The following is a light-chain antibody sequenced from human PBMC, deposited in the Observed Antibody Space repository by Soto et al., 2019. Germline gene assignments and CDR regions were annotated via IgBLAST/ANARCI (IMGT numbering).Light chain of an antibody. J-gene: IGKJ1*01. CDR2: LGS. CDR1: QSLLHSNGYNY. V-gene: IGKV2-28*01. CDR3: IQALQPPVT. Sequence: DIVMTQSPLSLPVTPGEPASISCRSSQSLLHSNGYNYLDWYLQKPGQSPQLLIYLGSNRASGVPDRFSGNGSGTDFTLKISRVEAEDVGVYYCIQALQPPVTFGQGTKVEIK.